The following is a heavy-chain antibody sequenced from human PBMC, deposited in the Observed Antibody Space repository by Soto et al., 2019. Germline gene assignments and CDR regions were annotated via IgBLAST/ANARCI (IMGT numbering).Heavy chain of an antibody. J-gene: IGHJ5*02. CDR1: GGSNSSGDYY. Sequence: PSETLSRTWSVSGGSNSSGDYYGRWIRQPPGRDLGCLGYMFYTATTYYNPSLKSRITISMDTSKNQFSLRLTSVTAADTAEYHCARVVRFCSSPSCRGRNWFDPWGQGTRVTVS. V-gene: IGHV4-30-4*01. CDR3: ARVVRFCSSPSCRGRNWFDP. CDR2: MFYTATT. D-gene: IGHD2-2*01.